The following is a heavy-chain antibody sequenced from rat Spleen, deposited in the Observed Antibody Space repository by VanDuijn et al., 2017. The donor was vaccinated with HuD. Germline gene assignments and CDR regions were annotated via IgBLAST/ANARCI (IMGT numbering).Heavy chain of an antibody. D-gene: IGHD1-11*01. CDR3: ARSLYGRGMDA. Sequence: EVQLQESGPGLVKPSQSLSLTCSVTGHSITSSYRWNWIRKFPGNKMEWIGHISYSGSTSYNPSLKSRISITRDTSKNQFFLQLNSVTTEDTATYYCARSLYGRGMDAWGQGASVTVSS. CDR2: ISYSGST. V-gene: IGHV3-1*01. CDR1: GHSITSSY. J-gene: IGHJ4*01.